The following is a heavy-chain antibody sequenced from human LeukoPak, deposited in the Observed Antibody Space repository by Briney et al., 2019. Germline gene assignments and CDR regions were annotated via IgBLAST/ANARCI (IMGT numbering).Heavy chain of an antibody. CDR1: GFTFSLYW. J-gene: IGHJ4*02. CDR3: VRDDNYGSGLGDY. Sequence: GGSLRLSCAASGFTFSLYWMHWVRQVPGKGLVWVSHITNDGTSAAYADSVKDRFTISRDNAKNTLYLQMNSLRAEDTAVYYCVRDDNYGSGLGDYWGQGILVTVSS. CDR2: ITNDGTSA. V-gene: IGHV3-74*03. D-gene: IGHD3-10*01.